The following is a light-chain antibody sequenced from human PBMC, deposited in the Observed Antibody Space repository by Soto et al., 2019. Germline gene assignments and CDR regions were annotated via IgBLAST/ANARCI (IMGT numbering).Light chain of an antibody. J-gene: IGLJ1*01. V-gene: IGLV2-14*01. CDR2: DVS. CDR1: SSDVGGYNY. Sequence: QSALTQPASVSGSPGQSITISCTGTSSDVGGYNYVSWYQQHPGKAPKFMIYDVSNRPSGVSNRFSGSKSGNTASLTISGLQAEYEADSYCSSYTSRNTYVFGTGTKLTVL. CDR3: SSYTSRNTYV.